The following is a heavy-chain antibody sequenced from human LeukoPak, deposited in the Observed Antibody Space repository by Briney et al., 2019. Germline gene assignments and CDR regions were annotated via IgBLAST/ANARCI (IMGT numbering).Heavy chain of an antibody. D-gene: IGHD3-22*01. CDR2: INPNSGGT. CDR3: ARDPDDSSGYYLDY. Sequence: ASVTVSFTASVYSFTGYYMHWVRQAPGQGREWMGWINPNSGGTNYAQKFQGRVTMTRDTSISTAYMELSRLRSDDTAVYYCARDPDDSSGYYLDYWGQGTLVTVSS. V-gene: IGHV1-2*02. J-gene: IGHJ4*02. CDR1: VYSFTGYY.